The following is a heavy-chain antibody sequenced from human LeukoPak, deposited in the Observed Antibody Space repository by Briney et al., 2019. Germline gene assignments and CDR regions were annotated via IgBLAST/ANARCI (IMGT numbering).Heavy chain of an antibody. CDR1: GGSINGHY. V-gene: IGHV4-59*11. CDR3: ARDRPSGSYEDSGAFDI. D-gene: IGHD1-26*01. J-gene: IGHJ3*02. CDR2: IYYSGSP. Sequence: SETLSLTCTVSGGSINGHYWSWIRQPPGKGLEWIGYIYYSGSPNYNPSLKSRVTISVDTPKNQFSLKLSSVTAADTAVYYCARDRPSGSYEDSGAFDIWGQGTLVTVAS.